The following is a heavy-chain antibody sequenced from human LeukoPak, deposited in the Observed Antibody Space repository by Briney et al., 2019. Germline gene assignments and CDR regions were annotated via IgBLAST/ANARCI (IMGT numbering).Heavy chain of an antibody. CDR1: GFTFSSYE. V-gene: IGHV3-48*03. J-gene: IGHJ4*02. CDR2: ISSSGSTI. Sequence: GGSLRLSCAASGFTFSSYEMNWVRQAPGKGLKWVSYISSSGSTIYYADSVKGRFTISRDNAKNSLYLQMNSLRAEDTAVYYCARGLTFSGRYFDWLFAWGQGTLVTVSS. D-gene: IGHD3-9*01. CDR3: ARGLTFSGRYFDWLFA.